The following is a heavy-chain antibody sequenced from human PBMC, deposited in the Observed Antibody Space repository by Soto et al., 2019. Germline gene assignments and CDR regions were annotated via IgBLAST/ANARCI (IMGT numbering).Heavy chain of an antibody. CDR1: GFTFSSYW. Sequence: PGGSLRLSCAASGFTFSSYWMSWVRQAPGKGLEWVANIKQDGSEKYYVDSVKGRFTISRDNAKNSLYLQMNSLRAEDTAVYYCARDFSGSYSGIYYYYYGMDVWGQGTTVTVSS. CDR3: ARDFSGSYSGIYYYYYGMDV. V-gene: IGHV3-7*05. CDR2: IKQDGSEK. J-gene: IGHJ6*02. D-gene: IGHD3-10*01.